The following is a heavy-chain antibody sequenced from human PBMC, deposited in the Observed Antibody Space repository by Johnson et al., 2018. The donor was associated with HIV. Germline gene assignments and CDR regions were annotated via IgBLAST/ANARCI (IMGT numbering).Heavy chain of an antibody. Sequence: QVQLVESGGRLVKPGGSLRLSCAASGFTFSSYVMHWVRQAPAKGLEWVAVISYDGSDKYYADSVKGRLTISRDSSKNTLYLQMNSLRGDDTAVYYCAKEGLGTLDFTSSVRRVKFAFDILGQGTMGSGSS. V-gene: IGHV3-30*14. CDR1: GFTFSSYV. CDR2: ISYDGSDK. CDR3: AKEGLGTLDFTSSVRRVKFAFDI. J-gene: IGHJ3*02. D-gene: IGHD3-10*01.